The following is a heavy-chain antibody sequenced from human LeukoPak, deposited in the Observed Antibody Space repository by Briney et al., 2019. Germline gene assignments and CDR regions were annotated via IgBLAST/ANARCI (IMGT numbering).Heavy chain of an antibody. V-gene: IGHV1-69*05. CDR2: IIPIFGTA. J-gene: IGHJ6*03. CDR1: AATFSSYA. D-gene: IGHD3-22*01. CDR3: AREPEHYYDSSGYHHHYYMDV. Sequence: SVKVSCKASAATFSSYAISWVRPAPGQWLEWMGRIIPIFGTAIYAQKFQGRVTITTDESTSTAYMELSSLRSEDTAVYYCAREPEHYYDSSGYHHHYYMDVWGKGTTVTVSS.